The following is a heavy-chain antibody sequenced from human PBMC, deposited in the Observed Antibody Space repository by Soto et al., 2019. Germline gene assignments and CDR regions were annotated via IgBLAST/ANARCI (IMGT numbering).Heavy chain of an antibody. Sequence: QVQLVQSGAEVKKPGSSVKVSCKASGGTFSSYAISWVRQAPGQGLEWVGGIIPIFGTANYAQKFQGRATITADESTSTAYMELSSLRSEDTAVYYCARGPDYGDYATYFDFWGQGTLVTVSS. CDR2: IIPIFGTA. CDR1: GGTFSSYA. J-gene: IGHJ4*02. V-gene: IGHV1-69*01. CDR3: ARGPDYGDYATYFDF. D-gene: IGHD4-17*01.